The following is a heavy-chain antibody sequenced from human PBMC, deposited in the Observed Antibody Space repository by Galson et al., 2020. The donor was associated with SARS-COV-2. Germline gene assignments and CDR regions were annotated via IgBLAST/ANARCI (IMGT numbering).Heavy chain of an antibody. CDR1: GFTFSNYE. CDR2: ISSSGRTI. CDR3: ARLDAYGPGY. Sequence: TGGSLRLSCAASGFTFSNYEMNWVRQAPGKGLEWVSYISSSGRTIHYADSVKGRFTISRDNAKRSQSLQMNSLRAEDTAVYYCARLDAYGPGYWGQGTLVTVSS. V-gene: IGHV3-48*03. D-gene: IGHD2-21*01. J-gene: IGHJ4*02.